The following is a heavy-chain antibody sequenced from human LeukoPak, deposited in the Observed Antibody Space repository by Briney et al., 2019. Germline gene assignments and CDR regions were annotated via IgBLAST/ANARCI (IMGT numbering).Heavy chain of an antibody. CDR2: ISYDGSNK. J-gene: IGHJ4*02. CDR3: AKDFGQWLGLYYFDY. CDR1: GFTFSSYG. V-gene: IGHV3-30*18. Sequence: PGGSLRLSCAASGFTFSSYGMHWVRQAPGKGLEWVAVISYDGSNKYYADSVKGRFTISRDNSKNTLYLQMNSLRAEDTAVYYCAKDFGQWLGLYYFDYWGQGTLVTVSS. D-gene: IGHD6-19*01.